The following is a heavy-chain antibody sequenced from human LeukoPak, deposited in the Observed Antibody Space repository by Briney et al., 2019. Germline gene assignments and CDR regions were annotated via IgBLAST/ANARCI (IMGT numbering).Heavy chain of an antibody. CDR1: GFTVSSNS. D-gene: IGHD5-12*01. J-gene: IGHJ4*02. Sequence: GGSLRLSCTVSGFTVSSNSMSWVRQAPGKGLEWVSFIYSDNTHYSDSVKGRFTISRDNAKNSLYLQMNSLRAEDTAVYYCARDSIPAPPWLRKYSDYWGQGTLVTVSS. CDR3: ARDSIPAPPWLRKYSDY. V-gene: IGHV3-53*01. CDR2: IYSDNT.